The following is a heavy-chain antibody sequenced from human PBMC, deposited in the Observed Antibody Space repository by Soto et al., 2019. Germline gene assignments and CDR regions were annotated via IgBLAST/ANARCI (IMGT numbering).Heavy chain of an antibody. Sequence: QVQLQESGTGLVKPSQTLSLTCTVSGGSISSGGYYWSWIRQHPGKGLEWIGYIYYSGSNYYNPSLKSRVTISVDTSKNQFSLKLSSVTAADTAVYYCARGVDTAMVLYYWGQGTLVTVSS. CDR2: IYYSGSN. D-gene: IGHD5-18*01. CDR3: ARGVDTAMVLYY. J-gene: IGHJ4*02. CDR1: GGSISSGGYY. V-gene: IGHV4-31*03.